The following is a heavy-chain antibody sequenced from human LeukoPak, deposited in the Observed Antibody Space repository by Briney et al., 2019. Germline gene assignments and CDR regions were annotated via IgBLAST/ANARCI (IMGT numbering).Heavy chain of an antibody. V-gene: IGHV1-2*04. CDR3: ARDRVDCSSTSCYFSYYYYYGMDV. Sequence: ASVKVSCKASGYTFTGYYMHWVRQAPGQGPEWMGWINPNSGGTNYAQKFQGWVTMTRDTSISTAYMELSRLRSDDTAVYYCARDRVDCSSTSCYFSYYYYYGMDVWGQGTTVTVSS. CDR1: GYTFTGYY. J-gene: IGHJ6*02. CDR2: INPNSGGT. D-gene: IGHD2-2*01.